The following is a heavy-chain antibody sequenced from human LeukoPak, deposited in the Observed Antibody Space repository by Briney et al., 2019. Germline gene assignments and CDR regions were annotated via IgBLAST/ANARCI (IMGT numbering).Heavy chain of an antibody. Sequence: GGSLRLSCAASGFAFSSYWMTWVRQAPGKGLEWMANIKPDGSEKYYVDSVKGQFTISRDNAKNSLYLQMNSLRAEDTAIYYCARVSIVVVAGSNWFDPWGQGTLVTVSS. CDR1: GFAFSSYW. J-gene: IGHJ5*02. V-gene: IGHV3-7*01. CDR3: ARVSIVVVAGSNWFDP. CDR2: IKPDGSEK. D-gene: IGHD2-2*01.